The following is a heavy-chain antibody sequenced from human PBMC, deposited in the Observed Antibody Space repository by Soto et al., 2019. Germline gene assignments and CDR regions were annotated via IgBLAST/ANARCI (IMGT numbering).Heavy chain of an antibody. Sequence: GGSLILSCAASGSTFSSYAMSWVRQAPGKGLEWVSAISGSGGSTYYADSVKGRFTISRDNSKNTLYLQMNSLRAEDTAVYYCAKEPDNWNRASFDLWGRGTLVTVSS. CDR1: GSTFSSYA. V-gene: IGHV3-23*01. D-gene: IGHD1-1*01. J-gene: IGHJ2*01. CDR3: AKEPDNWNRASFDL. CDR2: ISGSGGST.